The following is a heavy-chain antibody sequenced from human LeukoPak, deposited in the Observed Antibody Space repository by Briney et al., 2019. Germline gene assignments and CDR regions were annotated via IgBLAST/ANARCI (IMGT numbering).Heavy chain of an antibody. CDR3: ARAIRESYCSGGSCSENDAFDI. CDR1: GFSFSGYF. J-gene: IGHJ3*02. Sequence: PGGSLRLSCAASGFSFSGYFMTWVRQAPGKGLEWIAFISSDGNSKYYADSVRGRFTISRDNAKNSLYLQINSLRAEDTAVYYCARAIRESYCSGGSCSENDAFDIWGQGTMVTVSS. V-gene: IGHV3-11*04. D-gene: IGHD2-15*01. CDR2: ISSDGNSK.